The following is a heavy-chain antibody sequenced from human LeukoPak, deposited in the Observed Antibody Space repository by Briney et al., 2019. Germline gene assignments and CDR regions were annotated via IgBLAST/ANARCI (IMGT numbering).Heavy chain of an antibody. Sequence: ASVKVSRKVSGYTLTELSMHWVRQAPGKGLEWMGGFDPEDGETIYAQKFQGRVTMTEDTSTDTAYMELSSLRSEDTAVYYCATVQGGDYCLVYWGQGTLVTVSS. CDR2: FDPEDGET. J-gene: IGHJ4*02. V-gene: IGHV1-24*01. D-gene: IGHD4-17*01. CDR3: ATVQGGDYCLVY. CDR1: GYTLTELS.